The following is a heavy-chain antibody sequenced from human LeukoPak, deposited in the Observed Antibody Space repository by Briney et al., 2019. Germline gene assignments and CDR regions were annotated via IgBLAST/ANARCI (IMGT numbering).Heavy chain of an antibody. V-gene: IGHV4-59*01. D-gene: IGHD1-26*01. J-gene: IGHJ4*02. CDR3: ARETPKGWGRGFYY. Sequence: SETLSLTCTVSGGSISTYYWSWIRQPPGKGLEWIGYIYYSGNTVYNPSLKSRVTMSVDTSKNQFSLRLSSVTTADTAVYYCARETPKGWGRGFYYWGQGTLVTVSS. CDR1: GGSISTYY. CDR2: IYYSGNT.